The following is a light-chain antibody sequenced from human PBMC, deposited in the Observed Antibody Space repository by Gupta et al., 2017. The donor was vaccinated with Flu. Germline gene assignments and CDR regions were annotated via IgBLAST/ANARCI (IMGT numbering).Light chain of an antibody. CDR1: SGGIPSNF. CDR2: EDN. J-gene: IGLJ3*02. V-gene: IGLV6-57*01. CDR3: ASYDTRSHV. Sequence: FLFLQSHSLSESPGKTVTISCTRSSGGIPSNFVQWYQQRPGRSPTTVRYEDNQRPSGVPERCAGYIDRSSKAAQLTIAGLKTEDDAYYYSASYDTRSHVFGGGTRVTVL.